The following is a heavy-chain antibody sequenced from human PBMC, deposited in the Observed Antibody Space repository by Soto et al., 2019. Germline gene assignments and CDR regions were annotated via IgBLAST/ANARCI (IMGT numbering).Heavy chain of an antibody. CDR1: GFTFSSYS. D-gene: IGHD3-22*01. V-gene: IGHV3-48*02. CDR3: ARGYYYDSSGYSFDY. CDR2: ISSGSLSM. Sequence: GGSLRLSCAASGFTFSSYSMNWVRQAPGKGLEWVSYISSGSLSMYYADSVKGRFTISRDNAKNSLYLQMNSLRDEDTAVYYCARGYYYDSSGYSFDYWGRGTLVTVSS. J-gene: IGHJ4*01.